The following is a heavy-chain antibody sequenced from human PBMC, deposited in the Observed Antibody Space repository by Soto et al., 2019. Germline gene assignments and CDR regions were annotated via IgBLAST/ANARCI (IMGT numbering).Heavy chain of an antibody. CDR2: IIPIFGTA. CDR3: ARDEVSGTAYYYYGMEV. CDR1: GGTFSSYA. J-gene: IGHJ6*02. V-gene: IGHV1-69*06. D-gene: IGHD1-1*01. Sequence: EASVKVSCKASGGTFSSYAISWVRQAPRQGLEWMGGIIPIFGTANYAQKFQGRVTITADKSTSTAYMELSSLRSEDTAVYYCARDEVSGTAYYYYGMEVWGQGTTVTVSS.